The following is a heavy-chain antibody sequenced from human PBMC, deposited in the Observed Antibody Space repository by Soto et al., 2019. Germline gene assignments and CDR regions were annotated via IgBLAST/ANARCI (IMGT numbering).Heavy chain of an antibody. CDR3: ARGKVLVVVTAPPFNWFDP. CDR1: GYTFTSDD. J-gene: IGHJ5*02. D-gene: IGHD2-21*02. CDR2: MNPNSGNT. Sequence: QVQLGQSGAEVKKPGASVKVSCKASGYTFTSDDIKWVRQATGQGSDRMGWMNPNSGNTGYAQKFQGTRTMTRNTTLSTANMGLSSLRAEDTAVYYCARGKVLVVVTAPPFNWFDPWGQGTLVTVSS. V-gene: IGHV1-8*01.